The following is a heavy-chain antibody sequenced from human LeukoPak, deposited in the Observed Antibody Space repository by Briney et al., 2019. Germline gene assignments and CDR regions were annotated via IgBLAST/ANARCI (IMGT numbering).Heavy chain of an antibody. D-gene: IGHD5-18*01. Sequence: ASVKVSCKTSGYTFTSYALNWVRQAPGQGLEWMGWINTNTGNPTYAQGFTGRYVFSLDTSVNTAYLQISGLKADDTAMYYCGRDPKLGIRGYTYGYIDYWGQGTLVTVSS. CDR2: INTNTGNP. J-gene: IGHJ4*02. V-gene: IGHV7-4-1*02. CDR1: GYTFTSYA. CDR3: GRDPKLGIRGYTYGYIDY.